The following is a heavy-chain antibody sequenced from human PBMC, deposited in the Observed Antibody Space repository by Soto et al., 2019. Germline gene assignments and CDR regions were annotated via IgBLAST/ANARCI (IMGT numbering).Heavy chain of an antibody. CDR1: GGTFSTYT. CDR2: IIPIIGII. J-gene: IGHJ5*02. V-gene: IGHV1-69*08. Sequence: QVQLVQSGAEVKKPGSSVKVSCKASGGTFSTYTITWVRQAPRQGLEWMGRIIPIIGIINYAQKFQGRVTITADXXXGXXYMELTRLRSDDTAVYYCAGDPDSHYNDTHASSYPWRQGTLVTVSS. D-gene: IGHD3-22*01. CDR3: AGDPDSHYNDTHASSYP.